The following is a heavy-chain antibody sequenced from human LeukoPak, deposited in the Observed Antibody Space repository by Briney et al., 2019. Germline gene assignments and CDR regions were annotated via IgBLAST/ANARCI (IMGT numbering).Heavy chain of an antibody. CDR1: GFTFSSYS. D-gene: IGHD1-26*01. CDR3: ARDRGGSYSAIDY. CDR2: IRSSSSTI. V-gene: IGHV3-48*01. Sequence: GGSMRLSCAATGFTFSSYSLNWVRQAPGKGLEWVSFIRSSSSTINYAHSVKGRFTISTDKAKNSTYLQMNSLRAEDTAVYYCARDRGGSYSAIDYWGQGTLVTVSS. J-gene: IGHJ4*02.